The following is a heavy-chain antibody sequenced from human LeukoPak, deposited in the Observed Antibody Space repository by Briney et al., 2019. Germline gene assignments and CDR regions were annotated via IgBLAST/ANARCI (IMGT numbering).Heavy chain of an antibody. Sequence: GGSLRLSCAASGFTFSSYDMHWVRQGKGLEWVSAIGTAGDPYYPGSVKGRFTISRENAKNSLYLQTNSLRAGDTAVYYCARSRSLLLHGMDVWGKGTTVTVSS. J-gene: IGHJ6*04. V-gene: IGHV3-13*05. CDR1: GFTFSSYD. D-gene: IGHD2-15*01. CDR2: IGTAGDP. CDR3: ARSRSLLLHGMDV.